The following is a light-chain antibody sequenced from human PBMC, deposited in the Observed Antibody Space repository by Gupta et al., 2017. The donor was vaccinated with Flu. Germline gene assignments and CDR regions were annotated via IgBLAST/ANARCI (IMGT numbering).Light chain of an antibody. V-gene: IGLV1-44*01. CDR2: GNN. J-gene: IGLJ1*01. CDR3: AAWDDSLNGHYV. CDR1: SSNLGSNT. Sequence: QSVLAQPPSASGTPGQRVTISCSGSSSNLGSNTVNWYQQVPGTAPKLLIYGNNQRPSGVPDRFSGSKSGTSASLAISGLQSEDEADYYCAAWDDSLNGHYVFGTGTKVTVL.